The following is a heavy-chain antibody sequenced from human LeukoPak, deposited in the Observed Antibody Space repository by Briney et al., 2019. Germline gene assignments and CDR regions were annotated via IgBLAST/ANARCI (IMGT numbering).Heavy chain of an antibody. V-gene: IGHV3-74*01. D-gene: IGHD4-17*01. CDR1: GFTFSSYW. Sequence: SGGSLRLSCAASGFTFSSYWMHWVRQAPGKGLVWVSRINSDGSSTSYADSVKGRFTISRDNAKNSLYLQMNSLRAEDTAVYYCARGWEVDYGDYWYWGQGTLVTVSS. J-gene: IGHJ4*02. CDR3: ARGWEVDYGDYWY. CDR2: INSDGSST.